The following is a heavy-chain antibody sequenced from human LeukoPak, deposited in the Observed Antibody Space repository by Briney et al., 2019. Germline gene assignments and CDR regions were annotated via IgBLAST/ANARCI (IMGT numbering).Heavy chain of an antibody. CDR1: GYTFTGYY. CDR2: INPNSGGT. V-gene: IGHV1-2*04. D-gene: IGHD2-2*01. CDR3: ARKGLGSTSWEEFDY. Sequence: EASVKVSCKASGYTFTGYYMHWVRQAPGQGLEWMGWINPNSGGTNYAQKFQGWVTMTRDTSISTAYMELSRLRSDDTAVYYCARKGLGSTSWEEFDYWGQGTLVTVSS. J-gene: IGHJ4*02.